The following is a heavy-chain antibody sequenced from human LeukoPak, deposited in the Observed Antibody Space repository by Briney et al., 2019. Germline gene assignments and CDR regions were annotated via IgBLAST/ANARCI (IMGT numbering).Heavy chain of an antibody. J-gene: IGHJ6*03. CDR3: ARLPYYDFWSGYYIPNYYMDV. CDR2: TYPGDSDT. Sequence: GESLKISCKGSGYSFTSYWIGWVRQMPGKGLEWMGITYPGDSDTRYSPSFQGQVTISADKSISTAYLQWSSLKASDTAMYYCARLPYYDFWSGYYIPNYYMDVWGKGTTVTVSS. V-gene: IGHV5-51*01. D-gene: IGHD3-3*01. CDR1: GYSFTSYW.